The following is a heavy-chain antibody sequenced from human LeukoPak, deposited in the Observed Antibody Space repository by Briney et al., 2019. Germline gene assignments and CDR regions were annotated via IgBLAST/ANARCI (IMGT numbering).Heavy chain of an antibody. CDR1: GGSISSGGYS. J-gene: IGHJ3*02. Sequence: SSETPSLTCAVSGGSISSGGYSWSWIRQPPGKGLEWIGYIYHSGSTYYNPSLKSRVTISVDRSKNQFSLKLSSVTAADTAVYYCARFRGYSGYLDIWGQGTMVTVSS. D-gene: IGHD2-15*01. CDR3: ARFRGYSGYLDI. CDR2: IYHSGST. V-gene: IGHV4-30-2*01.